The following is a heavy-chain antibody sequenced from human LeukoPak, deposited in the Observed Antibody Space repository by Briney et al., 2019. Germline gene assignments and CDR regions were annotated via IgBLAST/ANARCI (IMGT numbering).Heavy chain of an antibody. J-gene: IGHJ4*02. CDR1: GFTFSSYG. D-gene: IGHD6-19*01. V-gene: IGHV3-23*01. CDR3: ARLYSSGWYEGLD. Sequence: GGSLRLSCAASGFTFSSYGMSWVRQAPGKGLEWVSAISGSGSSTYYADSVKGRFTISRDNSKNTLYLQMNSLRAEDTAVYYCARLYSSGWYEGLDWGQGTLVTVSS. CDR2: ISGSGSST.